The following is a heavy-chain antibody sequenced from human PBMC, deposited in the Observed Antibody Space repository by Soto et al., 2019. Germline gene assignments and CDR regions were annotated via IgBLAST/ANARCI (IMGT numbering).Heavy chain of an antibody. D-gene: IGHD5-12*01. J-gene: IGHJ4*02. V-gene: IGHV4-30-2*01. Sequence: PSETLSLTCAVSGGSISSGGYSWSWIRQPPGKGLEWIGYIYHSGSTYYNPSLKSRVTISVDRSKNQFSLKLSSVTAADTAVYYCARASGYDLAVDYWGQGTLVTVSS. CDR3: ARASGYDLAVDY. CDR2: IYHSGST. CDR1: GGSISSGGYS.